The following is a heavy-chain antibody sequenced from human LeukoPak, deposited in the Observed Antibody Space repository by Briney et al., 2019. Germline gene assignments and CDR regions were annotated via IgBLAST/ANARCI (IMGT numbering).Heavy chain of an antibody. J-gene: IGHJ6*03. D-gene: IGHD3-10*01. CDR2: INWNGGST. Sequence: GGTLRLSCAASGFTFSSYGMSWVRQAPGKGLEWVSGINWNGGSTGYADSVKGRFTISRDNAKNSLYLQMNSLRAEDTALYHCAREVTMVRGYYYYMDVWGKGTTVTISS. V-gene: IGHV3-20*01. CDR3: AREVTMVRGYYYYMDV. CDR1: GFTFSSYG.